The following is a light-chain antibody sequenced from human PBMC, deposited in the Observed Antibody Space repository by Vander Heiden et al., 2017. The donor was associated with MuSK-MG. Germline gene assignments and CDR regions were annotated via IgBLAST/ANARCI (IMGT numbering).Light chain of an antibody. CDR3: MQALQTPPYT. CDR2: LGS. Sequence: DIVMTQSPLSLPVIPGEPASISCRSSQSLLHSNGYNYLDWYLQKPGQSPQLLIYLGSNRASGVPDRFSDSGSGTDFTLKISRVEAEDVGVYYCMQALQTPPYTFGQGTKLEIK. V-gene: IGKV2-28*01. CDR1: QSLLHSNGYNY. J-gene: IGKJ2*01.